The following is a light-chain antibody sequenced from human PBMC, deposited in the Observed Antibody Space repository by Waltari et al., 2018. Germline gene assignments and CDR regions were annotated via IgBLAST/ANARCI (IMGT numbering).Light chain of an antibody. Sequence: NFMLTQPHSVSESPGKTVIISCTRSSGSIASSYVQWYQQRPGSAPAPVIYRDNQRPSGVPHRFSGSIDPSSNSASLTISGLETEDEADYYCQSYDDYAHVIFGGGTKVTVL. J-gene: IGLJ2*01. CDR2: RDN. V-gene: IGLV6-57*04. CDR3: QSYDDYAHVI. CDR1: SGSIASSY.